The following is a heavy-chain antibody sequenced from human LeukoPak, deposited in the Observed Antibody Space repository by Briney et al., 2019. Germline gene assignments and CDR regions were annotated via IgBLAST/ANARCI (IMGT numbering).Heavy chain of an antibody. J-gene: IGHJ4*02. V-gene: IGHV3-23*01. Sequence: GGSLRLSCAASGFTFSSYAMSWVRQAPGKGLEWVSAISGSGGSTYHADSVKGRFTISRDNSKNTLYLQMNSLRAEDTAVYYCAKDPTYYYDSSGYHHYWGQGTLVTVSS. D-gene: IGHD3-22*01. CDR2: ISGSGGST. CDR3: AKDPTYYYDSSGYHHY. CDR1: GFTFSSYA.